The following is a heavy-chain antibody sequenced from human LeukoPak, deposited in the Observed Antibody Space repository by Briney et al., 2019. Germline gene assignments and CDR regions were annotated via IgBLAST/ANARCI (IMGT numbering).Heavy chain of an antibody. CDR3: ARGRGPTLNPYYYGSAPRGWLDY. J-gene: IGHJ4*02. CDR1: GGSFSGYY. Sequence: SETLSLTCAVYGGSFSGYYWSWLRQPPGKGLEWIGEINHSGSTNYNPSLKSRVTISVDTSKNQFSLKLSSVTAADTAVYYCARGRGPTLNPYYYGSAPRGWLDYWGQGTLVTVSS. D-gene: IGHD3-10*01. V-gene: IGHV4-34*01. CDR2: INHSGST.